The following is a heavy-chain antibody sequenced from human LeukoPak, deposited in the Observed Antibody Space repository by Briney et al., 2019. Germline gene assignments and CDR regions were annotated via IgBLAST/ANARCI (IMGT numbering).Heavy chain of an antibody. CDR3: AREDPQTRVPEGLDV. D-gene: IGHD4/OR15-4a*01. J-gene: IGHJ6*02. Sequence: SETLSLTCTVSGASTASHYWTWLRQPPGRALEWIGYIYFTGTTNYNPSLKSRVTISVDTSRNQFSLSLTSVTAADTAVYYCAREDPQTRVPEGLDVWGQGTTVTVSS. CDR2: IYFTGTT. V-gene: IGHV4-59*11. CDR1: GASTASHY.